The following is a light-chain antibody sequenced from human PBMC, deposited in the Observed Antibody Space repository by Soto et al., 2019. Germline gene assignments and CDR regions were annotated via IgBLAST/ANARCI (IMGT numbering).Light chain of an antibody. CDR3: QQYHAYPRT. J-gene: IGKJ1*01. CDR2: AAS. V-gene: IGKV1-16*01. Sequence: DIQMTQSPSSLSASVGDRVTITCRASQDIYSFLAWFQQKPGKAPKSLIYAASSVQSGVQSRFSGSGYGTDFTLTISSLQPEDSATYYCQQYHAYPRTFGQGTKVEIK. CDR1: QDIYSF.